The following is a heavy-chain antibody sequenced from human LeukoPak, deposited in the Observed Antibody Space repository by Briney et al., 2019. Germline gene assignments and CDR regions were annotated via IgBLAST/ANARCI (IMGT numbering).Heavy chain of an antibody. D-gene: IGHD5-18*01. J-gene: IGHJ3*02. V-gene: IGHV3-21*04. CDR2: ISSSSSYI. Sequence: GGSLRLSCAASGFTFSSYSMNWVRQAPGKGLEWVSSISSSSSYIYYADSVKGRFTISRDNAKDSLYLQMNSLRAEDTALYYCARAYARRQLWLSPSIWGQGTMVTVSS. CDR3: ARAYARRQLWLSPSI. CDR1: GFTFSSYS.